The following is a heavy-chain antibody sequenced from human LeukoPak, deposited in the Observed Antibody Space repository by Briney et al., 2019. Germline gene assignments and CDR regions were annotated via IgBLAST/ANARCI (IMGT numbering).Heavy chain of an antibody. J-gene: IGHJ6*02. CDR2: IYTSGST. Sequence: SETLSLTCTVSGGSISSYYWSWIRQPAGKGLEWIGRIYTSGSTNYNPSLKSRVTMSVDTSKNQFSLKLSSVTAADTAVYYCARGGVISGYPLPNYYYGMDVWGQGTTVTVSS. D-gene: IGHD3-22*01. CDR3: ARGGVISGYPLPNYYYGMDV. CDR1: GGSISSYY. V-gene: IGHV4-4*07.